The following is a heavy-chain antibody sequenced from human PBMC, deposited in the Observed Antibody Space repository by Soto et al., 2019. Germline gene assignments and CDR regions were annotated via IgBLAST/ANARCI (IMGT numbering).Heavy chain of an antibody. J-gene: IGHJ6*03. D-gene: IGHD3-10*01. CDR1: GGSFSGYQ. Sequence: QVQLQQWGAGLLKPSETLSLTCAVYGGSFSGYQWTWIRQTPGKGLEWIGEINDSGNINYNPSLKSRVTIFLDTPKKQISLKLSSVPAADTAVYYCARGLILWFGELSRRGGYYYYVDVWGEGTTVIVSS. V-gene: IGHV4-34*01. CDR2: INDSGNI. CDR3: ARGLILWFGELSRRGGYYYYVDV.